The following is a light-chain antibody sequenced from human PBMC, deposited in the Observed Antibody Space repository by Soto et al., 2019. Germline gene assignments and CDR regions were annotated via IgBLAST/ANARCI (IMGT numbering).Light chain of an antibody. V-gene: IGKV1D-12*01. CDR1: QGISSW. Sequence: DIQMTQSPSSVSASVGDRVTITCRASQGISSWLAWYQQKPVKAPKLLIYAASSLQSGVPSMFSGSGSGTDLTLIISSLQHEDFASYYCQQATSFPWTFGQGTKVEIK. J-gene: IGKJ1*01. CDR2: AAS. CDR3: QQATSFPWT.